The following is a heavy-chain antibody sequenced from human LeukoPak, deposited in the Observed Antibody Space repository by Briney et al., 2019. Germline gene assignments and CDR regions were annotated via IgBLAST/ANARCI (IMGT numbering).Heavy chain of an antibody. D-gene: IGHD1-26*01. CDR3: TTRGGSFSIFDY. V-gene: IGHV3-15*01. J-gene: IGHJ4*02. CDR1: GFTFSNAW. Sequence: GGSLRLSCAASGFTFSNAWMSWVRQAPAKGLEWVGRIKSKTDGGTTDYAAPVKGRFTISRDDSKNTLYLQMNSLKTEDTAVYYCTTRGGSFSIFDYWGQGTLVTVSS. CDR2: IKSKTDGGTT.